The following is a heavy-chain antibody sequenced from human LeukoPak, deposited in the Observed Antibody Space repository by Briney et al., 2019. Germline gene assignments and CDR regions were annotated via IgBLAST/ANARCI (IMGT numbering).Heavy chain of an antibody. CDR3: ARVVISYYYMDV. D-gene: IGHD3-22*01. CDR2: ISSGSNYI. Sequence: KSGGSLRLSCAASGFIFSSYSMNWVRQSPGKGLEWVSPISSGSNYIDYADSVKGRFTISRDNARNSLYLQMNSLRVEDTAVYYCARVVISYYYMDVWGKGTTVTVSS. J-gene: IGHJ6*03. CDR1: GFIFSSYS. V-gene: IGHV3-21*01.